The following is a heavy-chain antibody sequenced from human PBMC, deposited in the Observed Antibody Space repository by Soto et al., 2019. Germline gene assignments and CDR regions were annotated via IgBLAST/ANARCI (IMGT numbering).Heavy chain of an antibody. CDR3: ATTRKYYYGSGRRGPNWFDP. Sequence: SETLSLTCAVYGGSFSGYYWSWIRQPPGKGLEWIGEINHSGSTNYNPSLKSRVTISVDTSKNQFSLKLSSVTAADTAVYYCATTRKYYYGSGRRGPNWFDPWGQGTLVTVSS. CDR2: INHSGST. V-gene: IGHV4-34*01. J-gene: IGHJ5*02. D-gene: IGHD3-10*01. CDR1: GGSFSGYY.